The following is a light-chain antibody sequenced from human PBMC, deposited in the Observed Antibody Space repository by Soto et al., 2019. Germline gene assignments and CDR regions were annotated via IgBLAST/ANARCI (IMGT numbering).Light chain of an antibody. J-gene: IGKJ3*01. CDR1: QSVGSY. CDR3: LQRGSWPHT. V-gene: IGKV3-11*01. CDR2: DAT. Sequence: VLTQSPATLSLSPGESAALSCRASQSVGSYLAWMQQVPGQAPRLLNYDATNRANGIPGKFRGSRSGTDFTLTISILEPEDFALDFCLQRGSWPHTFGPGTKWRSN.